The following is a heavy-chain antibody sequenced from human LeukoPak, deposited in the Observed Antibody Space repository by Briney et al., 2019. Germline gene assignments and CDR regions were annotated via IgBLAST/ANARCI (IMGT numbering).Heavy chain of an antibody. CDR1: GDTFTGYY. CDR3: AREGCSSTNCHVLGDDNWFDP. J-gene: IGHJ5*02. Sequence: GASVKVSCKASGDTFTGYYMHWVRQAPGQGLEWMGWINPNSGGTNYAQKFQGRVTMTRDTSISTAYMELSRLSSDDTAVYYCAREGCSSTNCHVLGDDNWFDPWGQGTLVTVSS. V-gene: IGHV1-2*02. CDR2: INPNSGGT. D-gene: IGHD2-2*01.